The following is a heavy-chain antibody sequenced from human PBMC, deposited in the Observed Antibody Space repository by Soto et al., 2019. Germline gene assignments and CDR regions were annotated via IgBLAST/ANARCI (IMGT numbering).Heavy chain of an antibody. CDR1: GFTFSSYA. CDR2: ISYDGSNK. V-gene: IGHV3-30-3*01. CDR3: ARGPSSLTRFDY. Sequence: GGSLRLSCAASGFTFSSYAMHWVRQAPGKGLEWVAVISYDGSNKYYADSVKGRFTISRDNSKNTLYLQMNSLRGEDTAVYYCARGPSSLTRFDYWGQGTLVTVSS. D-gene: IGHD2-2*01. J-gene: IGHJ4*02.